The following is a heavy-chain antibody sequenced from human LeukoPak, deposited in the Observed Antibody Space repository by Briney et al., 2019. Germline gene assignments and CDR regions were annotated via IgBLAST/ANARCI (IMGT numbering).Heavy chain of an antibody. CDR2: IYYSGST. V-gene: IGHV4-39*07. J-gene: IGHJ4*02. Sequence: PSETLSLTCTVSGGSISSSSYYWGWIRQPPGKGLEWIGSIYYSGSTYYNPSLKSRVTISIDTSKNQFSLKLSSVTAADTSLYYCARGGHYGDYADKVDYWGQGTLVTVSS. D-gene: IGHD4-17*01. CDR3: ARGGHYGDYADKVDY. CDR1: GGSISSSSYY.